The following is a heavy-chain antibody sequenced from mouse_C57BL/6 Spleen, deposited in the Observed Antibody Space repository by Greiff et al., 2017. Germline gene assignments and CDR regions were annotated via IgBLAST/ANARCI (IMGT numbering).Heavy chain of an antibody. CDR1: GYTFTSYW. CDR3: AFLTYYYGSSD. Sequence: QVQLQQPGAELVKPGASVKLSCKASGYTFTSYWMHWVKQRPGQGLEWIGMIHPNSGSTNYNEKFKSKATLTVDKSSSTAYMQLSSLTSEDSAVYYCAFLTYYYGSSDWGQGTTLTVSS. D-gene: IGHD1-1*01. CDR2: IHPNSGST. V-gene: IGHV1-64*01. J-gene: IGHJ2*01.